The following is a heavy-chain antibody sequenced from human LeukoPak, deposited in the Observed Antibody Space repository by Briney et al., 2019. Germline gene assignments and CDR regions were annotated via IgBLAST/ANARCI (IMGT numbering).Heavy chain of an antibody. CDR1: GFTFSSYG. J-gene: IGHJ4*02. D-gene: IGHD4-17*01. V-gene: IGHV3-33*01. CDR2: IWYDGSNK. CDR3: ARDWLYGDSNEVPDY. Sequence: PGRSLRLSCAASGFTFSSYGMHWVRQAPGKGLEWVAVIWYDGSNKYYADSVKGRFAISRDNSKNTLYLQMNSLRAEDTAVYYCARDWLYGDSNEVPDYWGQGTLVTVSS.